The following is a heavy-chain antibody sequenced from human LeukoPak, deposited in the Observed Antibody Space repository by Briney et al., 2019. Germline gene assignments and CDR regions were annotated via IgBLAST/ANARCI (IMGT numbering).Heavy chain of an antibody. CDR1: VYTFTSYG. CDR3: ARDPPGGEPFDY. V-gene: IGHV1-18*01. Sequence: ASVKVSCKASVYTFTSYGISWVRQAPGQGLEWMGWISAYNGNTNYAQKLQGRVTMTTDTSTSTAYMELRSLRSDDTAVYYCARDPPGGEPFDYWGQGTLVTVSS. D-gene: IGHD1-14*01. CDR2: ISAYNGNT. J-gene: IGHJ4*02.